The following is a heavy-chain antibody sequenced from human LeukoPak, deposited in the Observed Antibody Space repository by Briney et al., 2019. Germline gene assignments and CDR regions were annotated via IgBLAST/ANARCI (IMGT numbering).Heavy chain of an antibody. J-gene: IGHJ5*02. V-gene: IGHV4-59*01. CDR3: AREDSSGLFAP. CDR1: DDSISSYY. CDR2: IYHSGST. D-gene: IGHD6-19*01. Sequence: PSETLSLTCTVSDDSISSYYWSWIRQPPGKGLEWIGYIYHSGSTNYNPSLKTRVTILVDTSKNQSSLKLSSVTAADTAVYYCAREDSSGLFAPRGQGTLVTVSS.